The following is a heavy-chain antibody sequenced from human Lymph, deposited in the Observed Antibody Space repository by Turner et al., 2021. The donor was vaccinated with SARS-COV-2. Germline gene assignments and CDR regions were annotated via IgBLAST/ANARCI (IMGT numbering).Heavy chain of an antibody. CDR1: GGTFSTYV. V-gene: IGHV1-69*10. CDR2: IIPILGIA. Sequence: VQLVQSGADVKKPGSSVKVSCKASGGTFSTYVISWVRQAPGQGLEWMGGIIPILGIANDAQKFQGRVTITADKSTITAYMELSSLRSEDTAVYHCARRHSGNYDAFDIWGQGTMVTVSS. J-gene: IGHJ3*02. D-gene: IGHD1-26*01. CDR3: ARRHSGNYDAFDI.